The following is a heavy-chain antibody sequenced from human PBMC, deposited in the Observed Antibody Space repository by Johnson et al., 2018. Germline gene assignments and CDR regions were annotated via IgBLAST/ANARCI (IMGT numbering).Heavy chain of an antibody. J-gene: IGHJ4*02. CDR1: GFTFSTFA. Sequence: QVQLVQSGGGVVQPGRSLSLSCAASGFTFSTFAMNWVRQPPGKGLEWLALISYDATNKNYAHSVKGRFTISRDNLKDTVSLQMDNLTSADTAVYYCARAPGIVGGTYFDSWGQGTLVTVSS. CDR2: ISYDATNK. CDR3: ARAPGIVGGTYFDS. D-gene: IGHD1-26*01. V-gene: IGHV3-30*04.